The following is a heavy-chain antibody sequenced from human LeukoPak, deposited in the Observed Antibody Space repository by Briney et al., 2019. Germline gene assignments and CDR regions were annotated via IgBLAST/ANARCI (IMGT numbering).Heavy chain of an antibody. CDR2: TSGSGGST. CDR1: GFSFSSYG. D-gene: IGHD3-10*01. CDR3: AKANYVSGRSHFGY. Sequence: GGSLRLSCAASGFSFSSYGISWVRQAPGKGLEWVAGTSGSGGSTYYADSVKGRFTISRDNSKNSLYLQMISLRAEDTAIYFCAKANYVSGRSHFGYWGQGTLVTVSS. J-gene: IGHJ4*02. V-gene: IGHV3-23*01.